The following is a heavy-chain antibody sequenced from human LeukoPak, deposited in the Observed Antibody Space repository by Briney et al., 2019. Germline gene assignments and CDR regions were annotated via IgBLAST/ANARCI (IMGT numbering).Heavy chain of an antibody. CDR2: INPNSGGT. CDR1: GYTFTSYG. Sequence: ASVKVSCKASGYTFTSYGISWVRQAPGQGLEWMGWINPNSGGTNYAQKFQGRVTMTRDTSISTAYMELSRLRSDDTAVYYCARTVEMATIGLDYWGQGTLVTVSS. D-gene: IGHD5-24*01. V-gene: IGHV1-2*02. J-gene: IGHJ4*02. CDR3: ARTVEMATIGLDY.